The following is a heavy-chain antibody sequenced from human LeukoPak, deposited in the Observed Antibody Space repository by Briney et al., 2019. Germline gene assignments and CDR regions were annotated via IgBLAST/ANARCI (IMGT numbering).Heavy chain of an antibody. J-gene: IGHJ4*02. Sequence: GGSLRLSCAASGFTFSTYAMSWVRQAPGKGLEWVSAISGSGGSTYYADSVKGRFTVSRDNSKNTLYLQMNSLRAEDTAVYYCAKDLRTTSGLGFFDYWGQGALVTVSS. CDR3: AKDLRTTSGLGFFDY. CDR1: GFTFSTYA. V-gene: IGHV3-23*01. CDR2: ISGSGGST. D-gene: IGHD4-17*01.